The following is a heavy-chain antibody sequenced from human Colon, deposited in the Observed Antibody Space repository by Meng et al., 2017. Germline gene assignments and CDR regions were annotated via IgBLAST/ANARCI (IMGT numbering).Heavy chain of an antibody. V-gene: IGHV4-4*02. D-gene: IGHD3-9*01. Sequence: QVRLQGPGPGLVKPSGTLSLTCAGSSGSISSSNWWSWVRQPPGKGLEWIGEISQSGTTYYNPSLKSRVTITGDWSKNQFSLNLNSVTAADTALYYCVRQGMTSYSWGYWGQGTLVTVSS. CDR3: VRQGMTSYSWGY. CDR1: SGSISSSNW. CDR2: ISQSGTT. J-gene: IGHJ4*02.